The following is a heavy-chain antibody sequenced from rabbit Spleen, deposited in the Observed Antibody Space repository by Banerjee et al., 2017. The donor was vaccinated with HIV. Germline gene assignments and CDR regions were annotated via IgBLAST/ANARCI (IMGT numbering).Heavy chain of an antibody. CDR3: TRTVSGDVTAFNL. V-gene: IGHV1S45*01. Sequence: QEQLEESGGDLVKPEGSLTLTCTASGFSFSSSYWICWVRQAPGKGLEWIACIDVDSSGFTYYASWAKGRFTISKTSSTTVTLQMTSLTAADTASYFCTRTVSGDVTAFNLWGPGTLVTVS. CDR2: IDVDSSGFT. CDR1: GFSFSSSYW. D-gene: IGHD1-1*01. J-gene: IGHJ4*01.